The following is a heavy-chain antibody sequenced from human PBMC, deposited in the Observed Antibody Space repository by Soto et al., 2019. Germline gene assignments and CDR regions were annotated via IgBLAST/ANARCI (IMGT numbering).Heavy chain of an antibody. CDR3: ATVGAVAGISNWFDP. V-gene: IGHV1-69*12. D-gene: IGHD6-19*01. Sequence: QVQLVQSGAEVKKPGSSVKVSCKASGGTFSSYAISWVRQAPGQGLEWMGGIIPIFGTANYAQRFQGRVTMTADESTSTAYRERRRLRSEDTAVYCCATVGAVAGISNWFDPWGQGPLATLSS. CDR1: GGTFSSYA. CDR2: IIPIFGTA. J-gene: IGHJ5*02.